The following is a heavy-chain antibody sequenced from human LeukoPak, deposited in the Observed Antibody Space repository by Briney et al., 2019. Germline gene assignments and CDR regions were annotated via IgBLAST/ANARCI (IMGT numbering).Heavy chain of an antibody. CDR2: ISGTSGTI. J-gene: IGHJ4*01. CDR1: GFTFSSFS. CDR3: ARDQAFRWSFDY. Sequence: GGSLRLSCAASGFTFSSFSTNWVLQAPGKGLEWLSYISGTSGTIYYADSVKGRFIISRDNAKNSLYLQMNSLRDEDTAVYYCARDQAFRWSFDYWGHGTLVTVSS. D-gene: IGHD6-13*01. V-gene: IGHV3-48*02.